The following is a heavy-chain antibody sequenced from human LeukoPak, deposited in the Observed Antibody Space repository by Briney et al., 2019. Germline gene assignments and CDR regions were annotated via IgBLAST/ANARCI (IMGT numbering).Heavy chain of an antibody. D-gene: IGHD6-6*01. J-gene: IGHJ4*02. CDR3: AREYSSSSDFDY. V-gene: IGHV1-8*01. CDR1: GYTFTSYD. CDR2: MNPNSGNT. Sequence: ASVKVSCKASGYTFTSYDINWVRQATGQGLEWMGWMNPNSGNTGYAQKLQGRVTMTRNTSISTAYMELSSLRSEDTAVYYCAREYSSSSDFDYWGQGTLVTVSS.